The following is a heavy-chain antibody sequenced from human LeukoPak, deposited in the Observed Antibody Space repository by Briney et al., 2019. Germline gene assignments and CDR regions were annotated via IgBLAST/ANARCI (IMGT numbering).Heavy chain of an antibody. CDR1: GYTLTELS. D-gene: IGHD3-10*01. J-gene: IGHJ4*02. V-gene: IGHV1-24*01. CDR3: ATGYYYGSGNYYFDY. Sequence: ASVKVSCKVSGYTLTELSMHWVRQAPGKGLEWMGGFDPEDGETIYAQKFQGRVTMIEDTSTDTAYMALSSLRSEDTAVYYCATGYYYGSGNYYFDYWGQGTLVTVSS. CDR2: FDPEDGET.